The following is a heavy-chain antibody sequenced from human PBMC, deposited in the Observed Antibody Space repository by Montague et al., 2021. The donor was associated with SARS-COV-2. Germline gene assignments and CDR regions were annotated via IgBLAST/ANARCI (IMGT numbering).Heavy chain of an antibody. V-gene: IGHV4-59*08. CDR1: GGSISSYY. CDR2: IYYSGST. Sequence: SETLSLTCTVSGGSISSYYWSWIRQPPGKGLEWIGYIYYSGSTNYNPSLKSRVTISVDTSKNQFSPKLSSVTAADTAVYYCARLAVGYCTNGVCYTAFDYWGQGTLVTVSS. CDR3: ARLAVGYCTNGVCYTAFDY. J-gene: IGHJ4*02. D-gene: IGHD2-8*01.